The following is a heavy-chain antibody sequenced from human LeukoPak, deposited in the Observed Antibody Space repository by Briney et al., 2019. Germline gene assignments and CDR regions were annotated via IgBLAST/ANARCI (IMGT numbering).Heavy chain of an antibody. CDR3: ARGDYGDYDY. V-gene: IGHV4-34*01. CDR1: GGSFSGYY. CDR2: INHSGST. Sequence: KPSETLSLTCAVYGGSFSGYYWSWIRQPPGEGLEWIGEINHSGSTNYNPSLKSRVTISVDTSKNQFSLKLSSVTAADTAVYYCARGDYGDYDYWGQGTLVTVSS. D-gene: IGHD4-17*01. J-gene: IGHJ4*02.